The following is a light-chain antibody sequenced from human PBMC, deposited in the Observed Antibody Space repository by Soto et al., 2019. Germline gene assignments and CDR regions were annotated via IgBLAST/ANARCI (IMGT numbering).Light chain of an antibody. CDR2: AAS. Sequence: DIQMTQSPSSLFASLGDRVAITCRASQSISNYLAWYQQKPGKVPKLLIYAASTLQSGVPSRFSGSGSGTDFTLTISSLQPEDVATYYCHKYNSAPFTFGPGTKVDIK. CDR1: QSISNY. J-gene: IGKJ3*01. V-gene: IGKV1-27*01. CDR3: HKYNSAPFT.